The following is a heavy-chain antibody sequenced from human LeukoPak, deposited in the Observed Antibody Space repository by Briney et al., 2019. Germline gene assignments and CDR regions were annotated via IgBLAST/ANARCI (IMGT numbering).Heavy chain of an antibody. D-gene: IGHD1-26*01. V-gene: IGHV1-18*01. CDR3: ARGESESGSYRYLDY. J-gene: IGHJ4*02. CDR1: RYTFTNYG. CDR2: ISAYNGNT. Sequence: ASVKVSCKASRYTFTNYGFSWVRQAPGQGLEWMGWISAYNGNTNYAQKLQGRVTMTTDTSTSTAYMELRSLRSDDTAVYYCARGESESGSYRYLDYWGQGTLVTVSS.